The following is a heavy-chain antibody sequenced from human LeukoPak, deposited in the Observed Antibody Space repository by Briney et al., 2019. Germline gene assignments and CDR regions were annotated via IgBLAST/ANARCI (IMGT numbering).Heavy chain of an antibody. J-gene: IGHJ4*02. V-gene: IGHV4-34*01. D-gene: IGHD1-1*01. CDR3: ASVEMATTNFDS. Sequence: SETLSLTCAVYGGSFSGYYWSWIRQPPGKGLEWIGEINHSGSTNHNPSLKSRVTISVDTSKNEFSLKLSSVSAADTAVYYCASVEMATTNFDSWGQGTLVTVSS. CDR2: INHSGST. CDR1: GGSFSGYY.